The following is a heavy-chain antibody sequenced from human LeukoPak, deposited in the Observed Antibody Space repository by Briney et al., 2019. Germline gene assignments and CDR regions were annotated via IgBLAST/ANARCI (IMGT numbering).Heavy chain of an antibody. CDR2: INPNSGGT. Sequence: ASVKVSCKASGYTFTGYYTHWVRQAPGQGLEWMGWINPNSGGTNYAQKFQGRVTMTRDTSISTAYMELSRLRSDDTAVYYCARALVGATRSHDAFDIWGQGTMVTVSS. CDR3: ARALVGATRSHDAFDI. CDR1: GYTFTGYY. V-gene: IGHV1-2*02. J-gene: IGHJ3*02. D-gene: IGHD1-26*01.